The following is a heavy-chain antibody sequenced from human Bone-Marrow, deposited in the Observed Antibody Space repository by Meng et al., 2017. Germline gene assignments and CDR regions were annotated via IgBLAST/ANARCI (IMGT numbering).Heavy chain of an antibody. CDR1: GYSFTSYW. J-gene: IGHJ3*02. V-gene: IGHV5-51*01. CDR2: IYPGDSDT. CDR3: ASSITMVRGQRAFDI. D-gene: IGHD3-10*01. Sequence: KVSCKGSGYSFTSYWIGWVRQMPGKGLEWMGIIYPGDSDTRYSPSFQGQVTISADKSISTAYLQWSSLKASDTAMYYCASSITMVRGQRAFDIWGQETMVTVSS.